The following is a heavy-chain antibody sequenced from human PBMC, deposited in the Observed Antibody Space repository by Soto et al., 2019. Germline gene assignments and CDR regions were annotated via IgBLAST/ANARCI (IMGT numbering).Heavy chain of an antibody. J-gene: IGHJ6*02. CDR3: ARDSSPYYDFWSGYYDYYYYGMDV. D-gene: IGHD3-3*01. V-gene: IGHV1-2*02. Sequence: QVQLVQSGAEVKKPGASVKVSCKASGYTFTGYYMHWVRQAPGQGLEWMGWINPNSGGTNYAQKFQGRVTMTRDTSISTAYMELSRLRSDDTAVYYCARDSSPYYDFWSGYYDYYYYGMDVWGQGTTVTVSS. CDR2: INPNSGGT. CDR1: GYTFTGYY.